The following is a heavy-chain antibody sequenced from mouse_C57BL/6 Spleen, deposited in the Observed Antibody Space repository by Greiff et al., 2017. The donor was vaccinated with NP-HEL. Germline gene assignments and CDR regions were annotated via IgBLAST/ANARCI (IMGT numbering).Heavy chain of an antibody. Sequence: EVKLMESGGGLVKPGGSLKLSCAASGFTFSDYGMHWVRQAPEKGLEWVAYISSGSSTIYYADTVKGRFTLSRDNAKNTLFRQMTSLRTEDTAMYYCARRTNWDGYFDVWGTGTTVTVSS. V-gene: IGHV5-17*01. J-gene: IGHJ1*03. CDR1: GFTFSDYG. CDR2: ISSGSSTI. D-gene: IGHD4-1*02. CDR3: ARRTNWDGYFDV.